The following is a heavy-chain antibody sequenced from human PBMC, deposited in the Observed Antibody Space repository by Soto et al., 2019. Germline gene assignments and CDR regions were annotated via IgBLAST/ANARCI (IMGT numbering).Heavy chain of an antibody. CDR3: ADDSSGPPPASYYYYGMDV. V-gene: IGHV1-69*13. Sequence: SVKVSCKASGGTFSSYAISWVRQAPGQGLEWMGGIIPIFGTANYAQKFQGRVTITADESTSAAYMELSSLRSEDTAVYYCADDSSGPPPASYYYYGMDVWGQGTTVTVSS. J-gene: IGHJ6*02. CDR1: GGTFSSYA. CDR2: IIPIFGTA. D-gene: IGHD3-22*01.